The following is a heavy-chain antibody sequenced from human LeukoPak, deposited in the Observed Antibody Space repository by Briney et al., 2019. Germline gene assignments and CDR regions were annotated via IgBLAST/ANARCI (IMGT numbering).Heavy chain of an antibody. CDR1: GFTFSTFN. CDR2: ITSTSTYM. D-gene: IGHD1-26*01. CDR3: ARDPYSGAYGADYYYFMDV. J-gene: IGHJ6*03. V-gene: IGHV3-21*01. Sequence: GGSLRLSCAASGFTFSTFNMNWVRKAPGKGLEWVASITSTSTYMFYADSVRGRFTISRDNAANSLFLQMDSLRGEDTAVYYCARDPYSGAYGADYYYFMDVWGRGTTVTVSS.